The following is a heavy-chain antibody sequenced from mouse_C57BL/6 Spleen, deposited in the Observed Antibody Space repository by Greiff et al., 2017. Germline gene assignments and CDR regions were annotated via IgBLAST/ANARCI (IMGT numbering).Heavy chain of an antibody. Sequence: QVQLQQSGPELVKPGASVKISCKASGYAFSSSWMNWVKQRPGKGLEWLGRIYPGDGDTNYTGKFKGKATLTADKSSSTAYMQLSSLTSEDSAVYFCASPSYYSNYDYFDYWGQGTTLTVSS. CDR1: GYAFSSSW. D-gene: IGHD2-5*01. CDR3: ASPSYYSNYDYFDY. V-gene: IGHV1-82*01. CDR2: IYPGDGDT. J-gene: IGHJ2*01.